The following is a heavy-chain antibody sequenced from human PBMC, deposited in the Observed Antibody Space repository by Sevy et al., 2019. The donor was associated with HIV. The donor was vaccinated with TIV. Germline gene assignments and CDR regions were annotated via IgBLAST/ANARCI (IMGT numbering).Heavy chain of an antibody. CDR1: GFTFSSYS. J-gene: IGHJ5*02. D-gene: IGHD2-15*01. CDR3: ARDGGECSGGSCYDWFDP. Sequence: GGSLRLSCAASGFTFSSYSMNWVRQAPGKGLEWVSYISSSSSTIYYEDSVKGRFSISRDNAKNSLYLQMNSLRDEDTAVYYCARDGGECSGGSCYDWFDPWGQGTLVTVSS. CDR2: ISSSSSTI. V-gene: IGHV3-48*02.